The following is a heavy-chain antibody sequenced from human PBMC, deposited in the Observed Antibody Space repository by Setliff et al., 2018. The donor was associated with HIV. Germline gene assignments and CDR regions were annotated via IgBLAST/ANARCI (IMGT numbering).Heavy chain of an antibody. Sequence: SETLSLTCTVSGGSINTYYWNWFRQPAGKGLESLGRIYTSGNMIYNPSLKSRVTMSADTSRNQLSLKLSSVTAADTAVYYCTRGIGTRYNYYMDVWGIGTTVTVSS. CDR3: TRGIGTRYNYYMDV. D-gene: IGHD1-20*01. J-gene: IGHJ6*03. CDR1: GGSINTYY. CDR2: IYTSGNM. V-gene: IGHV4-4*07.